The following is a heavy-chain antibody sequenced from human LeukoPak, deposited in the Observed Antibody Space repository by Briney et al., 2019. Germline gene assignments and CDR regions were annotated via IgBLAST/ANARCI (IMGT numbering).Heavy chain of an antibody. Sequence: PGRSLRLSCAASGFTFDDYAMHWVRQAPGKGLEWVSGISWNSGSIGYADSAKGRFTISRDNAKNSLYLQMNSLRAEDTAVYYCARDWLAAAGIIDYWGQGTLVTVSS. D-gene: IGHD6-13*01. CDR3: ARDWLAAAGIIDY. J-gene: IGHJ4*02. CDR2: ISWNSGSI. CDR1: GFTFDDYA. V-gene: IGHV3-9*01.